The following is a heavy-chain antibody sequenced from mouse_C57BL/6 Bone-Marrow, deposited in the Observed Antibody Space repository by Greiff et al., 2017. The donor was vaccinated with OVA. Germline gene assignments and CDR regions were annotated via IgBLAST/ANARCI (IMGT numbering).Heavy chain of an antibody. CDR2: ISGGGGNT. CDR3: ARPYSNYWYFDV. D-gene: IGHD2-5*01. Sequence: EVQLMESGGGLVKPGGSLKLSCAASGFTFSSYTMSWVRQTPEKRLEWVATISGGGGNTYYPDSVKGRFTISRDNAKNTLYLQMSSLRSEDTALYYCARPYSNYWYFDVWGTGTTVTVSS. J-gene: IGHJ1*03. V-gene: IGHV5-9*01. CDR1: GFTFSSYT.